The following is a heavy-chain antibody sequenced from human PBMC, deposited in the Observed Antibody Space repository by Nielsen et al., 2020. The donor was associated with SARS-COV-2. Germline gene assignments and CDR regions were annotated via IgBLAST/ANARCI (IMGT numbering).Heavy chain of an antibody. CDR1: GFTFSSYA. V-gene: IGHV3-23*01. J-gene: IGHJ4*02. CDR2: ISGSGSST. CDR3: ARGRYSSSWDNYYFDF. Sequence: GESLKISCAVSGFTFSSYAVSWVRQAPGKGLEWVSSISGSGSSTNYADSVKGRFTISRDNSKNTLYLQMNSLRAEDTALYYCARGRYSSSWDNYYFDFWGQGTLVTVSS. D-gene: IGHD6-13*01.